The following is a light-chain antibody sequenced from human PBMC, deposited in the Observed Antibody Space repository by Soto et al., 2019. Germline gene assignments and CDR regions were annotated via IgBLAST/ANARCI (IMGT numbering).Light chain of an antibody. CDR2: GAS. J-gene: IGKJ1*01. V-gene: IGKV3-20*01. CDR1: QSVSSNY. CDR3: QQYGSSPWT. Sequence: EIVSTQSPGTLSLSPGERATLPCRASQSVSSNYLAWYQQKPGQAPRLLINGASSRATGIPDRFSGSGSGTDFTLTISRLEPEDFAVYYCQQYGSSPWTFGQGTKVDIK.